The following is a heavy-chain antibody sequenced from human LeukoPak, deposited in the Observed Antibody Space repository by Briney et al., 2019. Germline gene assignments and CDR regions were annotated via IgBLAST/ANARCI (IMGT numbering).Heavy chain of an antibody. D-gene: IGHD3-22*01. CDR1: GYTFTGYY. J-gene: IGHJ4*02. V-gene: IGHV1-2*04. Sequence: GASVKVSCKASGYTFTGYYMHWVRQAPGQGLEWMGWINPNSGGTNYAQKFQGWVTITRDTSISTAYMELSRLRSDDTAVYYCARAPLYYYDSSGYDYWGQGTLVTVSS. CDR3: ARAPLYYYDSSGYDY. CDR2: INPNSGGT.